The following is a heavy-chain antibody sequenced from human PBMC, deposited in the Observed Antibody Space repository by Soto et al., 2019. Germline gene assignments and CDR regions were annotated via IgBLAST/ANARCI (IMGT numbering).Heavy chain of an antibody. CDR2: IIPIFGTA. CDR1: GGTFSSYA. J-gene: IGHJ6*02. D-gene: IGHD6-13*01. V-gene: IGHV1-69*06. CDR3: ARAAHSYYYYGMDV. Sequence: SVKVSCKASGGTFSSYAISWVRQGPGQGLEWMGGIIPIFGTANYAQKFQGRVTITADKSTSTAYMELSSLRSEDTAVYYCARAAHSYYYYGMDVWGQGTTVTVSS.